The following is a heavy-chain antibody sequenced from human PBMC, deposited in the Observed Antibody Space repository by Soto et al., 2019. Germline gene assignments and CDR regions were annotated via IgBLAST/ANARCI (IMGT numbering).Heavy chain of an antibody. CDR2: IIPYYNTL. CDR3: ASGTSRWYPYCFDS. Sequence: AQVVQSGAEVRKPGSSVKLSCKASEGTFNSYAIAWVRQAPGQGLEWMGGIIPYYNTLNYAQKFQDRVTITADDSTNTVYMDLSSLRSDDTAVYFCASGTSRWYPYCFDSWAQGTLVTVSS. D-gene: IGHD6-13*01. CDR1: EGTFNSYA. V-gene: IGHV1-69*01. J-gene: IGHJ4*02.